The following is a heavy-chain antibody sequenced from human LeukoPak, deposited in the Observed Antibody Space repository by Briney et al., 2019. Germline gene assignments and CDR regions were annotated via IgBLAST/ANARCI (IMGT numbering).Heavy chain of an antibody. CDR1: GSIFTSYW. V-gene: IGHV5-51*01. Sequence: GASLQISGEGSGSIFTSYWIGWGRQLPGKGLEWMGIIYPGDSDTRYSPSFQGQVTIAADKSISTAYLQWSSLKASDTAMYYCARLGYCGGDCGIDYWGQGTLVTASS. CDR2: IYPGDSDT. J-gene: IGHJ4*02. D-gene: IGHD2-21*02. CDR3: ARLGYCGGDCGIDY.